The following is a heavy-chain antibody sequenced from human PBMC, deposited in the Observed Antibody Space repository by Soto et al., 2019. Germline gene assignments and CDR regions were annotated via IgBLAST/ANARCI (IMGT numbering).Heavy chain of an antibody. V-gene: IGHV3-7*03. CDR3: ARASAYGSRASVNPYLVN. CDR2: TKSAASEH. J-gene: IGHJ4*01. CDR1: GFTFGYSC. D-gene: IGHD3-10*01. Sequence: LSCAACGFTFGYSCMSWVRQAPGKGLAQLATTKSAASEHKYVDYVKGRFSLSIDKALSSMHRQMDRLRVEDTAVSYCARASAYGSRASVNPYLVNWGPEXLV.